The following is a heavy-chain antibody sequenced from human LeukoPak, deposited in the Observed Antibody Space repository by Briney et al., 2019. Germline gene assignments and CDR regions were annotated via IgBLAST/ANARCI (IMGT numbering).Heavy chain of an antibody. CDR1: GFTFSSYA. Sequence: GGSLRLSCAASGFTFSSYAMSWIRQAPGKGLEWVSYISSSGSTIYYADSVKGRFTISRDNAKNSLYLQMNSLRAEDTAVYYCASSQYYYGSGVDYWGQGTLVTVSS. V-gene: IGHV3-11*01. CDR3: ASSQYYYGSGVDY. D-gene: IGHD3-10*01. J-gene: IGHJ4*02. CDR2: ISSSGSTI.